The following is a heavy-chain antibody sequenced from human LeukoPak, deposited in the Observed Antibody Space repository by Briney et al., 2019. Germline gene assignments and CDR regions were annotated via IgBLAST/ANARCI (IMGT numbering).Heavy chain of an antibody. CDR2: INHSGST. Sequence: KPSETLSLTCTVYGGSFSGYYWSWIRQPPGKGLEWIGEINHSGSTNYNPSLKSRVTISVDTSKNQFSLKLSSVTAADTAVYYCASGHSSGLDDPWGQGTLVTVSS. D-gene: IGHD6-19*01. J-gene: IGHJ5*02. CDR1: GGSFSGYY. V-gene: IGHV4-34*01. CDR3: ASGHSSGLDDP.